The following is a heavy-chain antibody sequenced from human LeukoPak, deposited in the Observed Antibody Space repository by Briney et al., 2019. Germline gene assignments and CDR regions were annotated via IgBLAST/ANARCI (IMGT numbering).Heavy chain of an antibody. J-gene: IGHJ2*01. CDR2: INPNNGDT. Sequence: GASVKVSCEASGYTFTDYYMHWVRQAPGQGREWVGWINPNNGDTYYAQRFQDRVTMTRDTSISTAYMDLSRLRSDDTSLYYCARGPYPYWYFDLWGRGTLVTVSS. V-gene: IGHV1-2*02. CDR1: GYTFTDYY. D-gene: IGHD2-2*02. CDR3: ARGPYPYWYFDL.